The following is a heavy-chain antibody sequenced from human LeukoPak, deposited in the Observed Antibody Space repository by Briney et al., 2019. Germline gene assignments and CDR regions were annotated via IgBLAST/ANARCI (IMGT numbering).Heavy chain of an antibody. J-gene: IGHJ4*02. V-gene: IGHV4-30-4*01. D-gene: IGHD3-16*01. CDR3: ARVSLRRGTDY. CDR2: IYYSGST. Sequence: SETLSLTCTVSGGSISSGDYCWSWIRQPPGKGLEWIGYIYYSGSTYYNPSLKSRVTISVDTSKNQFSLKLSSVTAADTAVYYCARVSLRRGTDYWGQGTLVTVSS. CDR1: GGSISSGDYC.